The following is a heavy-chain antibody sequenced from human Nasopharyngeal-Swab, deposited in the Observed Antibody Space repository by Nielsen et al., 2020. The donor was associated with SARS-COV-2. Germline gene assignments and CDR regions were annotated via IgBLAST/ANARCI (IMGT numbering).Heavy chain of an antibody. J-gene: IGHJ6*03. CDR3: VKDMSYCSSTSCWYYYYMDV. Sequence: GGSLRLSCSASGFTFSSYAMHWVRQAPGKRLEYVSAISSNGGSTYYADSVKGGFTISRDNSKNTLYLQMSSLRAEDTAVYYCVKDMSYCSSTSCWYYYYMDVWGKGTTVTVSS. V-gene: IGHV3-64D*09. D-gene: IGHD2-2*01. CDR1: GFTFSSYA. CDR2: ISSNGGST.